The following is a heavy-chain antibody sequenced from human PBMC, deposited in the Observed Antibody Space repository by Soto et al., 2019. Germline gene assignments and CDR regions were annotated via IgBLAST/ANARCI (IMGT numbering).Heavy chain of an antibody. D-gene: IGHD3-10*01. Sequence: SGPTLVNPTQTLTLTCTFSGFSLSTSGMCVSWIRQPPGKALEWLALIDWDDDKYYSTSLKTRLTISKDTSKNQVVLTMTNMDPVDTATYYCARDKYYYGSGKDGMDVWGQGTTVTVSS. CDR1: GFSLSTSGMC. CDR2: IDWDDDK. CDR3: ARDKYYYGSGKDGMDV. J-gene: IGHJ6*02. V-gene: IGHV2-70*01.